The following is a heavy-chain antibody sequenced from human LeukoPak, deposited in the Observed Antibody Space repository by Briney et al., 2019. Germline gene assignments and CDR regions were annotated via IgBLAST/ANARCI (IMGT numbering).Heavy chain of an antibody. J-gene: IGHJ4*02. CDR3: ASISSHFLRPPYFAY. CDR2: IIPIFGTA. CDR1: GGTFSSYA. Sequence: GASVKVSCKASGGTFSSYAISWVRQAPGQGLEWMGGIIPIFGTANYAQKFQGRVTITADESTSTAYMELSSLRSEDTAVYYCASISSHFLRPPYFAYWGQGTLVTVSS. D-gene: IGHD2/OR15-2a*01. V-gene: IGHV1-69*13.